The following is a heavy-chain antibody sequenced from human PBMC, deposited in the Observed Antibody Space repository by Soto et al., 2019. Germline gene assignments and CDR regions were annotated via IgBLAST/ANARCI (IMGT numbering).Heavy chain of an antibody. CDR3: AKVRDDHSYFFDY. CDR1: GGSISGYY. CDR2: IYYSGST. V-gene: IGHV4-59*01. Sequence: SETLSLTCTVSGGSISGYYWSWIRQPPGKGLEWIGYIYYSGSTTYNPSLKSPVTISVDTSRNQFSLKLSSVTAADTAVYYCAKVRDDHSYFFDYWGQRTLVTVSS. D-gene: IGHD6-6*01. J-gene: IGHJ4*02.